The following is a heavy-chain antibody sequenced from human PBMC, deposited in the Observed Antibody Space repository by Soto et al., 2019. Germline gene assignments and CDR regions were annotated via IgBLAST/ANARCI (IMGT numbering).Heavy chain of an antibody. D-gene: IGHD3-22*01. Sequence: SETLCLTCSVSGGSISRSSDYWDWIRQPPGKGLEWIGSIYNSGSTYYNPSLKSRVTISVDTSKNQFSLKLSSVTAADTAVYYCARRLYYDSSGFEGGGMDVWGQGTTVTVSS. CDR3: ARRLYYDSSGFEGGGMDV. J-gene: IGHJ6*02. V-gene: IGHV4-39*01. CDR2: IYNSGST. CDR1: GGSISRSSDY.